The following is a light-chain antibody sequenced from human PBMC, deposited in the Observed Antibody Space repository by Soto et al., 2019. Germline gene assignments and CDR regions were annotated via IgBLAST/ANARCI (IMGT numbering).Light chain of an antibody. J-gene: IGLJ3*02. V-gene: IGLV2-23*02. CDR3: CSYAGSSTFGV. CDR1: SSDVGSYNL. Sequence: QSALTQPASVSGSPGQSITISCTGTSSDVGSYNLVSWYQQHPGKAPKLMICEVSKRPSGVSNRFSGSKSGNTASLTISGLQAEDEADYYCCSYAGSSTFGVFGGGTQLTVL. CDR2: EVS.